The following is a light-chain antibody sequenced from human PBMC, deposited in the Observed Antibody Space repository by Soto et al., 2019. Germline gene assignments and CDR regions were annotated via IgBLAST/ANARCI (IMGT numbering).Light chain of an antibody. CDR2: AAF. J-gene: IGKJ1*01. Sequence: DIPMTQSPSSLSASVGDRVTITCRASQSISSYLNWYQQKPGKAPKLLIYAAFSLQSGVPSRFSGSRSWTNFTLTIISLQPEDFATYYCQQSYITPWTFGQGTTVEIK. V-gene: IGKV1-39*01. CDR3: QQSYITPWT. CDR1: QSISSY.